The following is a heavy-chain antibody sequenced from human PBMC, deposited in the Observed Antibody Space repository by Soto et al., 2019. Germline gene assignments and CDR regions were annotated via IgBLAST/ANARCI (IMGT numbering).Heavy chain of an antibody. D-gene: IGHD5-12*01. CDR2: IYSGGTT. Sequence: LRLSCAASGFTVSNNYMSWVRQAPGKGLEWVSVIYSGGTTYYADSVKGRFTISRDNSKNTVYLQMNRLRAEDTAVYYCARARDGYNFLYEPTWGQGTPVTVSS. V-gene: IGHV3-53*01. J-gene: IGHJ4*02. CDR3: ARARDGYNFLYEPT. CDR1: GFTVSNNY.